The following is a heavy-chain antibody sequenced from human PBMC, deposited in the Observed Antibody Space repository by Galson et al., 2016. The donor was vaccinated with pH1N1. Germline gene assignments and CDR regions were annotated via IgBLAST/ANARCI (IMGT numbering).Heavy chain of an antibody. Sequence: SCKASGYIFTSYYIHWVRQAPGQGLEWLGVIDPRGGTTYAQKFHGRVTMTSDTSTNPVSLELSSLKSDDTAVYFCARDLARQHDSWGQGTLVTVSS. V-gene: IGHV1-46*01. CDR1: GYIFTSYY. CDR2: IDPRGGT. J-gene: IGHJ4*02. CDR3: ARDLARQHDS.